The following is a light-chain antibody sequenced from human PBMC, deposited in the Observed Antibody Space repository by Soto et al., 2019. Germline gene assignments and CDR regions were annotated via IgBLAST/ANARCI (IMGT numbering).Light chain of an antibody. CDR3: QSADSSGTYVV. Sequence: SYELTQPPSVSVSPGQTARITCSGDALPKQYAYWYQQKPGQASVLVIYKDNERPSGIPERFSGSSSGTTVTLTISGVQAEDEADYYCQSADSSGTYVVFGGGTK. CDR1: ALPKQY. CDR2: KDN. V-gene: IGLV3-25*02. J-gene: IGLJ2*01.